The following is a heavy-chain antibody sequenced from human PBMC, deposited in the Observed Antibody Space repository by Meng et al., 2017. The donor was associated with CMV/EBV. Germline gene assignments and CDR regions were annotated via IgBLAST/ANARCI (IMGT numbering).Heavy chain of an antibody. J-gene: IGHJ2*01. Sequence: SVPVSCKASGGTFTSYTISWVRQAPGQGLEWMGRIIPILGIATYAQKFQGRVTLTEDNSQSTAYMELGSLRSEDTAVYYCARISSTSCPDHWGRGTLVTVSS. CDR1: GGTFTSYT. CDR3: ARISSTSCPDH. D-gene: IGHD2-2*01. V-gene: IGHV1-69*02. CDR2: IIPILGIA.